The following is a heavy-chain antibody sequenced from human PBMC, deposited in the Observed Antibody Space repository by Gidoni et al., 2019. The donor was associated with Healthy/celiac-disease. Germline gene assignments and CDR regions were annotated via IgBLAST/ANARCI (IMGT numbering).Heavy chain of an antibody. CDR3: AGTYYYGSGSYLYGGFDY. CDR1: GYSFTSYW. D-gene: IGHD3-10*01. CDR2: IYPGDSDT. Sequence: EVQLVQSGAEVKKPGESLKISCKGSGYSFTSYWIGWVRQLPGKGLEGVGIIYPGDSDTRYSPSFQGQVTISADKSISTAYLQWSSLKASDTAMYYCAGTYYYGSGSYLYGGFDYWGQGTLVTVSS. J-gene: IGHJ4*02. V-gene: IGHV5-51*03.